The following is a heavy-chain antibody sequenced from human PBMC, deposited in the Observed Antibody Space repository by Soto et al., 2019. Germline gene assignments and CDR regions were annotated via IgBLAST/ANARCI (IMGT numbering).Heavy chain of an antibody. CDR3: ARSPYLAAAPDV. D-gene: IGHD6-13*01. J-gene: IGHJ6*02. CDR1: GGSISSSNW. V-gene: IGHV4-4*02. CDR2: IYHSGST. Sequence: QVQLQESGPGLVKPSGTLSLTCAVSGGSISSSNWWSWIRQPPGKGLEWIGKIYHSGSTNYNASLKSRVTISVYKSKTQFSLKLSSVTAADTAVYYCARSPYLAAAPDVWGQGTTVTVSS.